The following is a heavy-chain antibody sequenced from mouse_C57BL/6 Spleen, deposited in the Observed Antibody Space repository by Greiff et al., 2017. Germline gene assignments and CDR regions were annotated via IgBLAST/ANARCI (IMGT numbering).Heavy chain of an antibody. Sequence: QVQLQQPGAELVKPGASVKMSCKASGYTFTSYWITWVKQRPGQGLEWIGDIYPGSGSTNYNEKFKSKATLTVDTSSSTAYMQLSSLTSEDSAVYYCARGGRGYSYGYFDVWGTGTTVTVSS. D-gene: IGHD2-3*01. CDR1: GYTFTSYW. V-gene: IGHV1-55*01. CDR3: ARGGRGYSYGYFDV. CDR2: IYPGSGST. J-gene: IGHJ1*03.